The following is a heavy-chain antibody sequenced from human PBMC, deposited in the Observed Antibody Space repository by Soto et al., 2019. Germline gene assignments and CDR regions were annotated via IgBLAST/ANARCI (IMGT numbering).Heavy chain of an antibody. D-gene: IGHD3-10*01. V-gene: IGHV4-34*01. CDR2: INQSGTT. CDR3: GRGYYYGSGSSFPY. J-gene: IGHJ4*02. CDR1: NGSFSKYY. Sequence: QLQQWGAGLLKPSETLSLTGAVYNGSFSKYYWNWIRQPPGKGLERIGEINQSGTTNYNPSLKSRVTISVDSSKTQYSLKLNSGTAADTAVYYCGRGYYYGSGSSFPYWGQGTLVTVSS.